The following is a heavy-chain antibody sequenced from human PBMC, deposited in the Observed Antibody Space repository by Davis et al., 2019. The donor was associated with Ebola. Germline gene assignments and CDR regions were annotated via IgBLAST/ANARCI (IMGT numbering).Heavy chain of an antibody. Sequence: GGSLRLSCAASGFTFSSYGMHWVRQAPGKGLEWVAVIWYDGSNKYYADSVKGRFTISRDNSKNTLYLQMNSLRAEDTAVYYCARDSSWSSGGGNWFDPWGQGTLVTVSS. CDR1: GFTFSSYG. J-gene: IGHJ5*02. D-gene: IGHD2-2*01. CDR3: ARDSSWSSGGGNWFDP. V-gene: IGHV3-33*01. CDR2: IWYDGSNK.